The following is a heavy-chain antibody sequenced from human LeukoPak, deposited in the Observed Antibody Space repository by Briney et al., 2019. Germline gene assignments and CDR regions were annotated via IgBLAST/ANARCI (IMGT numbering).Heavy chain of an antibody. J-gene: IGHJ4*02. CDR1: GGSISSYY. V-gene: IGHV4-59*01. CDR3: ASYSSGWGRRFDY. Sequence: NTSETLSLTCTVSGGSISSYYWSWIRQPPGKGLEWIGYIYYSGSTNYNPSLKSRVTISVDTSKNQFSLKLSSVTAADTAVYYCASYSSGWGRRFDYWGQGTLVTVSS. CDR2: IYYSGST. D-gene: IGHD6-19*01.